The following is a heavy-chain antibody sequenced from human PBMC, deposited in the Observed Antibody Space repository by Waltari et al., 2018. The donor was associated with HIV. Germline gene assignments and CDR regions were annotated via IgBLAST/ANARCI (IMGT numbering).Heavy chain of an antibody. CDR2: IYTSGRT. Sequence: QVQLQESGPGLVKPSQTLSLTCTVSGGSISSGSYYWSWIRPPAGKGLELIGRIYTSGRTNYNPSLKSRVTISVDTSKNQFSLKLRSVTAADTAVYYCARAYYDFWSGTGSSGNWFDPWGQGTLVTVSS. J-gene: IGHJ5*02. V-gene: IGHV4-61*02. D-gene: IGHD3-3*01. CDR3: ARAYYDFWSGTGSSGNWFDP. CDR1: GGSISSGSYY.